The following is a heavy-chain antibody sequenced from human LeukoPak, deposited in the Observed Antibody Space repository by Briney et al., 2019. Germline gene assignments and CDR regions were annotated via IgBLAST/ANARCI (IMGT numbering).Heavy chain of an antibody. J-gene: IGHJ5*02. V-gene: IGHV4-34*01. D-gene: IGHD2-8*02. CDR2: INDSGST. Sequence: SETLSLTCGVYGGSFSGYYWSWIRQPPGKGLEWIGEINDSGSTNYNPSLKSRVTISVDTSKNQFSLKLSSVTAADTAVYYCARDGGVAPHNWFDPWGQGTLVTVSS. CDR1: GGSFSGYY. CDR3: ARDGGVAPHNWFDP.